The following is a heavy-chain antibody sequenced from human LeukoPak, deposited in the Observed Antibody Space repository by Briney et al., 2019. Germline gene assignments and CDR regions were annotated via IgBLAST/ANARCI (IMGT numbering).Heavy chain of an antibody. CDR1: GFTFSSFA. Sequence: GGSLRLSCAASGFTFSSFAMNWVRQAPGKGLEWVSAISGSGGSTYYADSVKGRFTISRDNSKNTLYLQLNSLRAEDTAVYYCATTRYYYDSSGYSNFDYWGQGTLVTVSS. J-gene: IGHJ4*02. CDR2: ISGSGGST. V-gene: IGHV3-23*01. CDR3: ATTRYYYDSSGYSNFDY. D-gene: IGHD3-22*01.